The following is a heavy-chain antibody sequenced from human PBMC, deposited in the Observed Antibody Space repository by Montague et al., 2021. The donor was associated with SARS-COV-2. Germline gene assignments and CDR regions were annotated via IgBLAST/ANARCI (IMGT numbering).Heavy chain of an antibody. CDR1: GFSLTTDGMC. V-gene: IGHV4-30-2*03. J-gene: IGHJ4*02. D-gene: IGHD2-15*01. Sequence: LVNPTQTLTLTCTFSGFSLTTDGMCVSWVRQPPGKALEWLGSVHYSGGSNYNPSLESRVTMSVDTSKSSFSLRLRSVTGADTAVYYCGRGITNWWAVGHWGQGILVTVSS. CDR2: VHYSGGS. CDR3: GRGITNWWAVGH.